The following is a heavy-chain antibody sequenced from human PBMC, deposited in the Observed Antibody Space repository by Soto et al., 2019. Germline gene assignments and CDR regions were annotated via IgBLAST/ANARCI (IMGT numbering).Heavy chain of an antibody. CDR1: GFTFSSYA. V-gene: IGHV3-30*09. D-gene: IGHD2-2*01. CDR2: ISYGGSNK. J-gene: IGHJ1*01. CDR3: SKARGSSTPAPGSY. Sequence: PGGSLRLSCAASGFTFSSYAMHWVRQAPVKGLEWVSLISYGGSNKYYADSVKGRFAISRDNSKNTLSLQMNSLRAEDTAVYYCSKARGSSTPAPGSYWGQGTLVPVSS.